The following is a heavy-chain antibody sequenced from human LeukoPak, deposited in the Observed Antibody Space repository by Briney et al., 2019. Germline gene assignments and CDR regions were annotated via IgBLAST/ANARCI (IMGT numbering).Heavy chain of an antibody. J-gene: IGHJ4*02. CDR2: IDNDGGST. CDR1: GFTFHSYW. Sequence: GGSLRLSCAASGFTFHSYWMHWVRQAPGKGLVWVSRIDNDGGSTTYADSVKGRFTISRDNAKNSLYLQMSSLRAEDTAVYYCVRDELAGSLDYWGQGTLVTVSS. D-gene: IGHD1-26*01. CDR3: VRDELAGSLDY. V-gene: IGHV3-74*01.